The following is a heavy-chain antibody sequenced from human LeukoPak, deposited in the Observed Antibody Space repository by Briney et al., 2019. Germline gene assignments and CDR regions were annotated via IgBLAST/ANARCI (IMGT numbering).Heavy chain of an antibody. J-gene: IGHJ4*02. D-gene: IGHD4-17*01. CDR2: INPSGGGT. CDR3: ARVQTTVVTSVDLDY. Sequence: ASVKVSCKASGYTFTSYYMHWVRQAPGQGPEWMGVINPSGGGTSYSQKFQGRLTMTRDTSTSTVYMELSSLRSEDTAVYYCARVQTTVVTSVDLDYWGQGTLVTVSS. V-gene: IGHV1-46*01. CDR1: GYTFTSYY.